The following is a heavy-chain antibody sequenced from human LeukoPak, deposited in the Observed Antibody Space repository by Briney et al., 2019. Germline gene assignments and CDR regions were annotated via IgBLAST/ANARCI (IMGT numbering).Heavy chain of an antibody. D-gene: IGHD3-10*01. CDR1: GGTFSSYT. V-gene: IGHV1-69*06. J-gene: IGHJ4*02. CDR2: IIPIFGTA. CDR3: ARAREDLWFGESRTYYFDY. Sequence: SVKVSCKASGGTFSSYTISWVRQAPGQGLEWMGGIIPIFGTANYAQKFQGGVTITADKSTSTAYMELSSLRSEDTAVYYCARAREDLWFGESRTYYFDYWGQGTLVTVSS.